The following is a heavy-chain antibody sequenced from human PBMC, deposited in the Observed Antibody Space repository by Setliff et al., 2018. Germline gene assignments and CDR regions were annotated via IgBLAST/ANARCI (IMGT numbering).Heavy chain of an antibody. D-gene: IGHD2-21*02. CDR1: GVSVSDYY. CDR3: AGATGVTYTWYFEH. CDR2: IYTSGAT. V-gene: IGHV4-4*07. Sequence: PSETLSLTCSVSGVSVSDYYWSWVRQPAGRGLEYIGRIYTSGATNYSPSVRGRVTISVDHLKNQVSLNLKSVTAADTAVYFCAGATGVTYTWYFEHWGQGSLVTGS. J-gene: IGHJ1*01.